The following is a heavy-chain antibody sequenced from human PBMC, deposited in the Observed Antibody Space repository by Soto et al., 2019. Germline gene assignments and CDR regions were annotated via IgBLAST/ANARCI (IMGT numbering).Heavy chain of an antibody. Sequence: AAVKVSCKASGYTFTSYGISWVRQAPGQGLEWMGWISAYNGNTNYAQKLQGRVTMTTDTSTSTAYMELRSLRSDDTAVYYCARDIITMIDLTFDYWGQGNLVTVSS. D-gene: IGHD3-22*01. CDR1: GYTFTSYG. J-gene: IGHJ4*02. CDR3: ARDIITMIDLTFDY. V-gene: IGHV1-18*04. CDR2: ISAYNGNT.